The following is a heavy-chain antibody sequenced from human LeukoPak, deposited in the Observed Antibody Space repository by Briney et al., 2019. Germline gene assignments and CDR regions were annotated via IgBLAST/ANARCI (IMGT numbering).Heavy chain of an antibody. CDR1: GGSFSGYY. V-gene: IGHV4-59*01. CDR3: AREATVTTPNSYYYMDV. CDR2: IYYSGST. Sequence: KTSKTLSLTCAVYGGSFSGYYRSWIRQPPAKGLEWIGNIYYSGSTNYNPSLKSRVTISVDTSKNQFSLKLSSVTAADTAVYYGAREATVTTPNSYYYMDVWGKGTTVTVSS. J-gene: IGHJ6*03. D-gene: IGHD4-17*01.